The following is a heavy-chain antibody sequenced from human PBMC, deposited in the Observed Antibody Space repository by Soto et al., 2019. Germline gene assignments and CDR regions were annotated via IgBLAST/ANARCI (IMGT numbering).Heavy chain of an antibody. CDR3: AKQLLLIAARPDYFDY. Sequence: GGSLRLSCAASGFTFSSYSMSWVRQTPGKGLEWVSAISGSGGGTYYADSVKGRFTISRDSSKNTLYLQMNSLRAEDTAVYYCAKQLLLIAARPDYFDYWGQGT. J-gene: IGHJ4*02. V-gene: IGHV3-23*01. D-gene: IGHD6-6*01. CDR1: GFTFSSYS. CDR2: ISGSGGGT.